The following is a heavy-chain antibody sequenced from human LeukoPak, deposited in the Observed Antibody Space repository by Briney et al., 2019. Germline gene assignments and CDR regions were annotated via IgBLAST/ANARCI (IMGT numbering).Heavy chain of an antibody. D-gene: IGHD2-15*01. CDR1: GFTFSSSW. CDR3: ARDQRASPAAADY. Sequence: GGSLRLSCAASGFTFSSSWMTWVRQAPGKGLDWVANIKEDGSDKYYVDSVKGRFAISRDNARNSLYLQMNSLRAEDTAVYYCARDQRASPAAADYWGQGTLVTVSS. V-gene: IGHV3-7*01. CDR2: IKEDGSDK. J-gene: IGHJ4*02.